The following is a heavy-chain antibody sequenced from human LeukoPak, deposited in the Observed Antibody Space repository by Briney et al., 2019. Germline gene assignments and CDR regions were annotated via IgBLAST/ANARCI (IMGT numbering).Heavy chain of an antibody. CDR1: GYTFTNND. D-gene: IGHD6-19*01. J-gene: IGHJ4*02. Sequence: ASAKVSCKASGYTFTNNDINWVRQATGQGLEWMGWVSPDSGDTGYAPNFRGRVTMTTDTSINTAYMELTSLTSEDTAIYYCTRGRAAGDWGQGTLVTVSS. CDR2: VSPDSGDT. CDR3: TRGRAAGD. V-gene: IGHV1-8*01.